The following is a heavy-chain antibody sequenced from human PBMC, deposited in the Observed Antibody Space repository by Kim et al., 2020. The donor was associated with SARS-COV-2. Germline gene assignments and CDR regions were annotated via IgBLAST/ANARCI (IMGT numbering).Heavy chain of an antibody. CDR3: ASDFMGATNVY. CDR2: IWYDGSNK. D-gene: IGHD1-26*01. CDR1: GFTFSSYG. V-gene: IGHV3-33*01. J-gene: IGHJ4*02. Sequence: GGSLRLSCAASGFTFSSYGMHWVRQAPGKGLEWVAVIWYDGSNKYYADSVKGRFTISRDNSKNTLYLQMNSLRAEDTAVYYCASDFMGATNVYWGQGTLVTVSS.